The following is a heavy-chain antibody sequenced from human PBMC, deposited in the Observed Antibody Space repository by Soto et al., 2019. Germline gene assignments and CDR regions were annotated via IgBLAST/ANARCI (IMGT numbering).Heavy chain of an antibody. V-gene: IGHV1-3*01. CDR2: LNPGNGNT. Sequence: QVQLVQSGAEVKEPGASVKVSCRASGYTFTNYAIHWVRQAPGQRLEWMGWLNPGNGNTKYPQKFQGRVTITRDTSASTAYMFLSSLRSEDTAVYYCARDQGIPDCGGDCYSDWYFDLWGRGTLVTVSS. J-gene: IGHJ2*01. CDR1: GYTFTNYA. D-gene: IGHD2-21*01. CDR3: ARDQGIPDCGGDCYSDWYFDL.